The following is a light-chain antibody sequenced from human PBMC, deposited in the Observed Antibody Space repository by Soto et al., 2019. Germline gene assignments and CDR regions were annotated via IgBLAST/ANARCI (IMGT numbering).Light chain of an antibody. V-gene: IGLV2-14*02. CDR3: SSYRKTTFPHVV. CDR2: EVT. CDR1: SSDFGTYNV. Sequence: QSALAQPASVSGSPGQSITISCTGASSDFGTYNVVSWYQHHPGKVPKLIIYEVTYRPTGISHRFSASKSGNTASLTISGLEAEDEAFYYCSSYRKTTFPHVVFGGGTKLTVL. J-gene: IGLJ2*01.